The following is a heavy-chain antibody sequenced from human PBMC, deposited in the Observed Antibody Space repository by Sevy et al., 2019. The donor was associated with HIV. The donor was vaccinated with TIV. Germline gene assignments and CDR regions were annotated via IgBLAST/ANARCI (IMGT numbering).Heavy chain of an antibody. J-gene: IGHJ4*02. V-gene: IGHV3-30*18. CDR2: ISSDGSIR. Sequence: GGSLRLPCAASGISFNTYGIHWVRQAPGKGLEWVAAISSDGSIRYYADSVKGRFTISRDNSKNTLYLQMNSLRAEDTAVYYCAKDPGYSSSWYALAYYFDYWGRGTLVTVSS. CDR3: AKDPGYSSSWYALAYYFDY. CDR1: GISFNTYG. D-gene: IGHD6-13*01.